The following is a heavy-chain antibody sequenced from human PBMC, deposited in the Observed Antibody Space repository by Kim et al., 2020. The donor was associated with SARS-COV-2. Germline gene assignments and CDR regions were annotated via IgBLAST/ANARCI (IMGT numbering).Heavy chain of an antibody. D-gene: IGHD5-18*01. J-gene: IGHJ4*02. Sequence: ASVKVSCKASGYTFTSYAMNWVRQAPGQGLEWMGWINTNTGNPTYAQGFTGRFVFSLDTSVSTAYLQISSLQAEDTAVYYCAREDTAMGAGRYDYWGQGTLVTVSS. CDR1: GYTFTSYA. V-gene: IGHV7-4-1*02. CDR2: INTNTGNP. CDR3: AREDTAMGAGRYDY.